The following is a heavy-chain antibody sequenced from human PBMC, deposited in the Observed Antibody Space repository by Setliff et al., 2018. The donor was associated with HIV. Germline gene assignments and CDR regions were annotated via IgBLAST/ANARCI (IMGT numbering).Heavy chain of an antibody. J-gene: IGHJ6*03. CDR1: GGSLTTYY. CDR2: IYFNGDS. Sequence: LSLTCTVSGGSLTTYYWNWIRQPPGKGLEWIGYIYFNGDSYYNPSLKSRVSISLDMSKNQISLKLNSLTAADTAVYYCARVSSTYWYSIFRNYYYHMDVWGKGTTVTVSS. D-gene: IGHD2-8*02. V-gene: IGHV4-59*12. CDR3: ARVSSTYWYSIFRNYYYHMDV.